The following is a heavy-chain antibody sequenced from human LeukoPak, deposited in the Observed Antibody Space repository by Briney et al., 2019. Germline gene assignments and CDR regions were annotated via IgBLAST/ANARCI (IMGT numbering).Heavy chain of an antibody. D-gene: IGHD3-3*01. CDR1: GYTFTHYG. CDR2: ISNYNGNT. J-gene: IGHJ4*02. Sequence: ASVKVSCKASGYTFTHYGISWVRQAPGQGLEWMGWISNYNGNTNYAQKFQGRVTMTTDTSTSTAYMELRSLRSDDTAVYYCARDRSTVVTPSGGAKFDFWGQGTLVTVSS. CDR3: ARDRSTVVTPSGGAKFDF. V-gene: IGHV1-18*01.